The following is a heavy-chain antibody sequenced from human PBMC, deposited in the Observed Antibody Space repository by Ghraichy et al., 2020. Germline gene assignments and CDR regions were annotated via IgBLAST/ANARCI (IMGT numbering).Heavy chain of an antibody. Sequence: SETLSLTCTVSGGSISSGSYYWSWIRQPAGKGLEWIGRIYTSGSTNYNPSLKSRVTISVDTSKNQFSLKLSSVTAADTAVYYCAREIYYDSSGPDYYYYYGMDFWGQGTTVTVSS. D-gene: IGHD3-22*01. CDR2: IYTSGST. CDR3: AREIYYDSSGPDYYYYYGMDF. V-gene: IGHV4-61*02. J-gene: IGHJ6*02. CDR1: GGSISSGSYY.